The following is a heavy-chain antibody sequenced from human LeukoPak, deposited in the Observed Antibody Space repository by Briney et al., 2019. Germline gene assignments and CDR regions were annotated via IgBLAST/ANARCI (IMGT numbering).Heavy chain of an antibody. CDR3: ARRTDY. D-gene: IGHD1-14*01. Sequence: SETLSLTCTVSSGSMNNYYWNWIRQPAGKGLGWIGHIYSSGSTNYNPSLKSRVTISIDTSKNQFFLKLSSVTAADTAVYYCARRTDYWGPGTLVTVSS. V-gene: IGHV4-4*07. CDR2: IYSSGST. J-gene: IGHJ4*02. CDR1: SGSMNNYY.